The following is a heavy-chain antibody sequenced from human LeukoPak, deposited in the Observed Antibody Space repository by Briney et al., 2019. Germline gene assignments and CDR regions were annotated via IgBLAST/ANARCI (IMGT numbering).Heavy chain of an antibody. CDR1: GFTCSSDS. J-gene: IGHJ4*02. CDR2: IISSSGYI. Sequence: GGSLRLSSAASGFTCSSDSMKWVRQAPGKGLKGVSFIISSSGYIYYADSVKGRFTISRDNAKNSLYLQMNSLRAEDTAVYYCARDFEYYDSSGYYLDFDYWGQGTLVTVSS. D-gene: IGHD3-22*01. CDR3: ARDFEYYDSSGYYLDFDY. V-gene: IGHV3-21*01.